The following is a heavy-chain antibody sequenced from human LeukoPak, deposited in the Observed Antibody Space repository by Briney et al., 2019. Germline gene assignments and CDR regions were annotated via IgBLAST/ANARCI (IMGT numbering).Heavy chain of an antibody. D-gene: IGHD2-2*01. Sequence: ASVTVSCKASGYTFTSYYMHWVRQAPGQGLEWMGIINPSGGSTSYAQKFQGRVTMTRDTSTSTVYMELSSLRSEDTAVYYCARSCSSTSCYREDYYGMDVWGKGTTVTVSS. CDR2: INPSGGST. CDR1: GYTFTSYY. V-gene: IGHV1-46*01. J-gene: IGHJ6*04. CDR3: ARSCSSTSCYREDYYGMDV.